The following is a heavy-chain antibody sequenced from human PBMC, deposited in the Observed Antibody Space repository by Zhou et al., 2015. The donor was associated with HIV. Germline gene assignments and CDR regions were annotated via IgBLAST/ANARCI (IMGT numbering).Heavy chain of an antibody. V-gene: IGHV1-69*06. J-gene: IGHJ2*01. D-gene: IGHD3/OR15-3a*01. CDR3: ARDRGGRTRPDWRYFDL. CDR2: IIPMFNRA. CDR1: GGSFSNYA. Sequence: QVQLVQSGTEVKKPGSSVRVSCQASGGSFSNYAFSWVRQAPGHGLEWMGGIIPMFNRANYAHKFQGRVTITADRSTSTAYMELRSLRFEDTAIYYCARDRGGRTRPDWRYFDLWGRWHPRSLSPQ.